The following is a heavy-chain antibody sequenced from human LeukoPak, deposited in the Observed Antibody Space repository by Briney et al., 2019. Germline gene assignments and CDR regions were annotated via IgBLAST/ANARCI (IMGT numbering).Heavy chain of an antibody. CDR2: ISSRSSTI. J-gene: IGHJ4*02. Sequence: GGSLRLSCAASGFTFSNFGVNWVRQAPGKGLEWVSYISSRSSTIYYADSVKGRCTISRDNAKNSLYLQMNSLRAEDTAVYYCAREHWDYIIDYWGQGTLVTVSS. V-gene: IGHV3-48*04. CDR1: GFTFSNFG. CDR3: AREHWDYIIDY. D-gene: IGHD4-11*01.